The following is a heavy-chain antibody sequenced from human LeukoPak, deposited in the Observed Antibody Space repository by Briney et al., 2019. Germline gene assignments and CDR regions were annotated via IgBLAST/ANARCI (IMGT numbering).Heavy chain of an antibody. CDR2: ISSSGSTI. J-gene: IGHJ6*03. V-gene: IGHV3-48*03. CDR3: ARDPIPSAGYYMDV. CDR1: GFIFSSYE. Sequence: PGGSLRLSCAASGFIFSSYEMNWVRQAPGKGLEWVSYISSSGSTIYYADSVKGRFTISRDNAKNSLYLQMNSLRAEDTAVYYCARDPIPSAGYYMDVWGIGTTVTVSS. D-gene: IGHD2-21*01.